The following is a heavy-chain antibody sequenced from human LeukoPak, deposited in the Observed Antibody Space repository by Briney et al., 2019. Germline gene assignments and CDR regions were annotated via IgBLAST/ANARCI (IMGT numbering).Heavy chain of an antibody. J-gene: IGHJ6*02. D-gene: IGHD5-18*01. CDR3: ARVRGYSYGLGVYYYYGMDV. CDR1: GGSFSGYY. V-gene: IGHV4-34*12. CDR2: IIHSGIT. Sequence: PAETLSLTCAVYGGSFSGYYWSWIRQPPGKGLEWIGEIIHSGITNYNPSLKSRVTISVDTSKKQFSLKLSSVTAADTAVYYCARVRGYSYGLGVYYYYGMDVWGQGTTVTV.